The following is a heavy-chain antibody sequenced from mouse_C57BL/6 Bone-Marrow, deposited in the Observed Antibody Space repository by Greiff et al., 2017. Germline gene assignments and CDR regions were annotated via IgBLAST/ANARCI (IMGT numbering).Heavy chain of an antibody. CDR2: IDPSDSYT. CDR1: GYTFTSYW. V-gene: IGHV1-69*01. CDR3: ARAVLLRSFDY. J-gene: IGHJ2*01. Sequence: VQLQQSGAELVMPGASVKLSCKASGYTFTSYWMHWVKQRPGQGLEWIGEIDPSDSYTNYNQKFKGKSTLPVDKSSSTAYMQLSSLTSEDSAVYYCARAVLLRSFDYWGQGTTLTVSS. D-gene: IGHD1-1*01.